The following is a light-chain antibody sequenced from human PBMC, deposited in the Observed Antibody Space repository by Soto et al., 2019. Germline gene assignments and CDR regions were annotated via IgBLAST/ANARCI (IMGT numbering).Light chain of an antibody. V-gene: IGKV1-27*01. CDR1: QGNSNY. CDR3: QKYNRAPLT. CDR2: AAR. J-gene: IGKJ4*01. Sequence: DIPMTQSPSSLSASVGDRVTITCRASQGNSNYLVWYQQKPGKVPKLLIYAARTLQSGVPSRFSGSGSETDFTLTISSLQPEDVATYYCQKYNRAPLTFGGGTKVEIK.